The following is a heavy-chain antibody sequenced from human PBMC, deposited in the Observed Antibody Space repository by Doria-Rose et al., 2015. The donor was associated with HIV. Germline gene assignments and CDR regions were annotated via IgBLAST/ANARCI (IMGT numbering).Heavy chain of an antibody. CDR3: ARIKSSRWYHKYYFDF. D-gene: IGHD6-13*01. CDR1: GVSLSSPGMG. Sequence: SGPVLVKPTATLTLTCTVSGVSLSSPGMGVSWIRQPPGNALEWLVKIFSDDERSYKTSLKSRLTISRGTSKSQVVLTMTDMDPVDTATYYCARIKSSRWYHKYYFDFWGQGTLVIVSA. J-gene: IGHJ4*02. CDR2: IFSDDER. V-gene: IGHV2-26*01.